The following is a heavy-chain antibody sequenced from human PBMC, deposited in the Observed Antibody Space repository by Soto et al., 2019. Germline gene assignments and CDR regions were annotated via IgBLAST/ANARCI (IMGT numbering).Heavy chain of an antibody. D-gene: IGHD6-19*01. Sequence: GGSLRLSCAASGFTFSSYAMHWVRQAPGKGLEWVAVISYDGSNKYYADSVKGRFTISRDNSKNTLYLQMNSLRAEDTAVYYCARSREQWLVRGNWFDPWGQGTLVTAPQ. CDR3: ARSREQWLVRGNWFDP. V-gene: IGHV3-30-3*01. J-gene: IGHJ5*02. CDR1: GFTFSSYA. CDR2: ISYDGSNK.